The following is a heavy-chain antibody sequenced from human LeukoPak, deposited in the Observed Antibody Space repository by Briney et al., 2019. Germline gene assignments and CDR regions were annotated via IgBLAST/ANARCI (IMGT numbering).Heavy chain of an antibody. V-gene: IGHV1-69*06. CDR2: IIPIFGTA. CDR1: GGTFSSYA. D-gene: IGHD5-12*01. Sequence: ASVKVSCKASGGTFSSYAISWVRQAPGQGLEWTGGIIPIFGTANYAQKFQGRVTITADKSTSTAYMELSSLRSEDTAVYYCARVRESGYDFDYWGQGTLVTVSS. J-gene: IGHJ4*02. CDR3: ARVRESGYDFDY.